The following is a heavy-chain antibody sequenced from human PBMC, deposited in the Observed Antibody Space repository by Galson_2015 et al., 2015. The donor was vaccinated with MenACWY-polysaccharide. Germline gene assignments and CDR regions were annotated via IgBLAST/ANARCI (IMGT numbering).Heavy chain of an antibody. J-gene: IGHJ1*01. V-gene: IGHV3-7*01. CDR2: IKQDGSEE. CDR3: ATAPSLHVGQH. Sequence: SLRLSCAASGFTFSTYWMTWVRQAPGKGLEWVANIKQDGSEEYYVDSVKGRFTISRDNAENSLYLQMNSLRAEDTAVYYCATAPSLHVGQHWGQGTLVIVSS. CDR1: GFTFSTYW. D-gene: IGHD5-24*01.